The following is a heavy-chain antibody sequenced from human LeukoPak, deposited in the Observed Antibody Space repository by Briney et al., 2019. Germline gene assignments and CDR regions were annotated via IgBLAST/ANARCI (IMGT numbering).Heavy chain of an antibody. CDR3: ARDPGYYGSGSYLN. CDR2: IKQDGSEK. D-gene: IGHD3-10*01. V-gene: IGHV3-7*01. J-gene: IGHJ4*02. Sequence: GGSLRLSCVASGFTFSGYWMTWVRQAPGKGLEWVANIKQDGSEKYYVDSVKGRFIISRDNAKNSLYLQMNSLRAEDTAVYYCARDPGYYGSGSYLNWGQGTLVTVSS. CDR1: GFTFSGYW.